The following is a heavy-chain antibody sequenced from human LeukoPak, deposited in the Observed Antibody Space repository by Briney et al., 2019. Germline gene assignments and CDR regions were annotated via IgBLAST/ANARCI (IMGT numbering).Heavy chain of an antibody. D-gene: IGHD6-19*01. CDR1: GFTFSNYW. V-gene: IGHV3-33*08. CDR2: IWYDGSNK. Sequence: GGSLRLSCAASGFTFSNYWMGWVRQAPGKGLEWVAVIWYDGSNKYYADSVKGRFTTSRDNSKNTLYLQMNSLRAEDTAVYYCARDILYSSGWYYFDYWGQGTLVTVSS. CDR3: ARDILYSSGWYYFDY. J-gene: IGHJ4*02.